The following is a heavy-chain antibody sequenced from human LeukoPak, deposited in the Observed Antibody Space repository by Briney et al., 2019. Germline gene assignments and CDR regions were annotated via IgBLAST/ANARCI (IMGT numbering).Heavy chain of an antibody. CDR1: GFTFSSYS. CDR2: ISSSSSYI. V-gene: IGHV3-21*01. J-gene: IGHJ4*02. D-gene: IGHD4-23*01. CDR3: ARRWFFDY. Sequence: GGSLRLSCAASGFTFSSYSMNWVRQAPGKGLEWVSSISSSSSYIYYADSVKGRFTISRDNSKNTLYLQMNSLRVEDTAVYYCARRWFFDYWGQGTLVTVSS.